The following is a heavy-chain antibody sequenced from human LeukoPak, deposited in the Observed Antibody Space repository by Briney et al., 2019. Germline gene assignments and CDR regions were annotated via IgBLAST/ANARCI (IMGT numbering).Heavy chain of an antibody. V-gene: IGHV3-30*02. CDR2: IRYDGSNK. D-gene: IGHD1-26*01. J-gene: IGHJ4*02. Sequence: GGSLRLSCAGSGFIFSNFAMHRVRQAPGKGLEWVAFIRYDGSNKYYADSVKGRFTISRDNSKNTLYLQMNSLRAEDTAVYYCAKDRRVGANYYFDYWGQGTLVTVSS. CDR3: AKDRRVGANYYFDY. CDR1: GFIFSNFA.